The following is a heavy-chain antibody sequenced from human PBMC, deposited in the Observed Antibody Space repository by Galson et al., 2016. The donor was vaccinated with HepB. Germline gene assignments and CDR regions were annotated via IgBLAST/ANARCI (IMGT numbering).Heavy chain of an antibody. Sequence: SLRLSCAASGITFSDAWMNWVRQAPGKGLEWVGRIKSKTDGGTTAYAAPVKGRVTISRDDSKNALFLQMNSLRIEDSAVYYCTTEGYHYDTTFDYWGQGTLVTVSS. CDR1: GITFSDAW. D-gene: IGHD3-22*01. V-gene: IGHV3-15*07. J-gene: IGHJ4*02. CDR2: IKSKTDGGTT. CDR3: TTEGYHYDTTFDY.